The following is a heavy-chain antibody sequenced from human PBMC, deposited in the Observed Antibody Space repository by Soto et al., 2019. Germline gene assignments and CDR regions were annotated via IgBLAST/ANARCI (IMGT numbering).Heavy chain of an antibody. CDR3: ARERADSPIYSKGPRAFDI. Sequence: SVKVSCKASGGTFSSYASRWVRQAPGQGLEWMGGIIPIFGTANYAQKFQGRVTITADESTSTACMEPSSLRSEDTAVYYCARERADSPIYSKGPRAFDIWG. J-gene: IGHJ3*02. D-gene: IGHD2-15*01. CDR1: GGTFSSYA. CDR2: IIPIFGTA. V-gene: IGHV1-69*13.